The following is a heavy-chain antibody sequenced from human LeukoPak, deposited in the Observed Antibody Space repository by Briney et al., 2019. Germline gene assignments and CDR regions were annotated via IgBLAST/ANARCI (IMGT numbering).Heavy chain of an antibody. CDR1: GYTLTELS. CDR2: FDPEDGET. D-gene: IGHD4-17*01. CDR3: ARDPNGDYIGTFEM. Sequence: ASVKVSCKVSGYTLTELSMHWVRQAPGKGLEWMGGFDPEDGETIYAQKFQGRVTMTEDTSTDTAYRELSSLRSEDTAVYFCARDPNGDYIGTFEMWGRGTVVSVSS. J-gene: IGHJ3*02. V-gene: IGHV1-24*01.